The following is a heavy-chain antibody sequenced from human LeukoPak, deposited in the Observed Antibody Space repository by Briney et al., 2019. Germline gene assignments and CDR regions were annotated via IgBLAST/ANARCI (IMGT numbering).Heavy chain of an antibody. Sequence: GGSLRLSCAASGFTVSSNYMSWVRQAPGKGLEWVGNIKEDGSEKRYVDSLKGRFTISRDNAKNSLYLQMNSLRGEDTAVYYCARDRGELLNWGQGTLVTVSS. CDR3: ARDRGELLN. V-gene: IGHV3-7*01. CDR1: GFTVSSNY. D-gene: IGHD1-26*01. J-gene: IGHJ4*02. CDR2: IKEDGSEK.